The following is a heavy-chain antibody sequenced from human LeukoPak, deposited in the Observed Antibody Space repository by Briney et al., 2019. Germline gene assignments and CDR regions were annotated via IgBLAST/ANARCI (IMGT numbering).Heavy chain of an antibody. V-gene: IGHV3-21*01. Sequence: KTGGSLRLSCAASGLPFSTYSMNWVRQAPGKGLEWVSTISRTSSYIYEADSVKGRFTISRDNANNSLYLQMDSLRAEDTAVYYCARFWSGHYNFDFWGQGTPVTVSS. CDR3: ARFWSGHYNFDF. J-gene: IGHJ4*02. CDR1: GLPFSTYS. CDR2: ISRTSSYI. D-gene: IGHD3-3*01.